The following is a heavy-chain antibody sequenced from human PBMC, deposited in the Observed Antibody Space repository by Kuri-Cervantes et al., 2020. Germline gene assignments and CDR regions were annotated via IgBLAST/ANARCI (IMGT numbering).Heavy chain of an antibody. D-gene: IGHD3-10*01. CDR3: ASLYGSGSYWLSGYYGMDV. J-gene: IGHJ6*02. CDR1: GGSISSGSYY. V-gene: IGHV4-39*01. Sequence: GSLRLSCTVSGGSISSGSYYWGWIRQPPGKGLEWIGSIYYSGSTYYNPSLKSRVTISVDTSKNQFSLRLSSVTAADTAVYYCASLYGSGSYWLSGYYGMDVWGQGTTVTVSS. CDR2: IYYSGST.